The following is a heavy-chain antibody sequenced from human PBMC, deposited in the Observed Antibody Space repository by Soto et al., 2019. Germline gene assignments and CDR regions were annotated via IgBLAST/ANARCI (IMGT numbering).Heavy chain of an antibody. CDR1: GFTVSSNS. J-gene: IGHJ5*02. CDR3: ARELGGSWYNWFDP. V-gene: IGHV3-53*01. D-gene: IGHD2-15*01. Sequence: LRLSCAVSGFTVSSNSITWVRQAPWQGLEWVSVLHSDVSTYYVDSVKGRFVISRDNSKNTVYLQMNSLRAEDTAIYYCARELGGSWYNWFDPWGQGTLVTVSS. CDR2: LHSDVST.